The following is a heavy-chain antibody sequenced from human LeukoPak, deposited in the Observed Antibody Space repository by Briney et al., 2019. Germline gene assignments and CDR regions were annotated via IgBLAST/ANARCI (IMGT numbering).Heavy chain of an antibody. Sequence: AASVKVSCKASGGTFSSYAISWVRQAPGQGLEWMGRIIPILGIANYAQKFQGRVTITADKSTSTAYMELSSLRSEDTAVYYCARVPQIAAAGTGAFDIWGQGTMVTVSS. CDR3: ARVPQIAAAGTGAFDI. CDR1: GGTFSSYA. CDR2: IIPILGIA. D-gene: IGHD6-13*01. V-gene: IGHV1-69*04. J-gene: IGHJ3*02.